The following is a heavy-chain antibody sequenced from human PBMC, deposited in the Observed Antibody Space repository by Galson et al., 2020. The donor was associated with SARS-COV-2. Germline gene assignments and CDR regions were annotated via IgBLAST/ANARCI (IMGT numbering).Heavy chain of an antibody. V-gene: IGHV1-2*02. CDR1: GYTFIDNS. J-gene: IGHJ4*02. CDR3: ARNGGGLGY. Sequence: ASVKVSCKASGYTFIDNSLVWVRQAPGQGPDWMGWINPKSGDTNYAQTFQGRVTLTRETSIGTAYMELSGLTSDDTAGYYCARNGGGLGYGGQGCLVSVS. CDR2: INPKSGDT.